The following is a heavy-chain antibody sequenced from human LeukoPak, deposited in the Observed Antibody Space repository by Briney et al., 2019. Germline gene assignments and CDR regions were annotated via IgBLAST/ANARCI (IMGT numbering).Heavy chain of an antibody. CDR3: ASGSLRFGDPGFDY. Sequence: ASVKVSCKASGYTFTSYGISWVRQAPGQGLEWMGWISAYNGNTNYAQKLQGRVTMTTDTSTSTAYMELRSLRSDDTAAYYCASGSLRFGDPGFDYWGQGTLVTVSS. V-gene: IGHV1-18*01. D-gene: IGHD3-10*01. CDR1: GYTFTSYG. J-gene: IGHJ4*02. CDR2: ISAYNGNT.